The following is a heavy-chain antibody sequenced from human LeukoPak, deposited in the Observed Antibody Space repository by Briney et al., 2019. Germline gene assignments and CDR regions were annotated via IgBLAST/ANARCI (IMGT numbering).Heavy chain of an antibody. D-gene: IGHD3-22*01. V-gene: IGHV1-69*05. Sequence: SVKVSCKASGGTFSSYAISWVRQAPGQGLEWMGGIIPIFGTVNYAQKFQGRVTITTDESTGTAYMELSSLRSEDTAVYYCARAGGTYYYNSSGYFIFDYWGQGTLVTVSS. J-gene: IGHJ4*02. CDR3: ARAGGTYYYNSSGYFIFDY. CDR1: GGTFSSYA. CDR2: IIPIFGTV.